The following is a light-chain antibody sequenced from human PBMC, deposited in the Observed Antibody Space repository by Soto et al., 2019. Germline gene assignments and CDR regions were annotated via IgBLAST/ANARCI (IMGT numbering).Light chain of an antibody. V-gene: IGKV3-15*01. CDR1: QSVSSA. CDR2: ASS. CDR3: QQYNSWPPRYT. J-gene: IGKJ2*01. Sequence: EIVLTQSPATLSVSPGERVTLSCRASQSVSSALAWYQQKPGQAPSLLLYASSTRATGVPDRFSGSGSGTYVTLTISGLQSEDCAIYYCQQYNSWPPRYTFGQGTTLQI.